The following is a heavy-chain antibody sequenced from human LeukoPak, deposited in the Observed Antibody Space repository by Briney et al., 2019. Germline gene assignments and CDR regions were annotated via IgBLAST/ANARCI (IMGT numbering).Heavy chain of an antibody. J-gene: IGHJ4*02. D-gene: IGHD3-10*01. CDR2: ISYDGSNK. CDR1: GFTFSSYA. V-gene: IGHV3-30-3*01. Sequence: GGSLRLSCAASGFTFSSYAMHWVRQAPGKGLEWVAVISYDGSNKYYADSVKGRFTISRDNSKNTLYLQMNSLRAEDTAVYYCARYFVGRFGNFFFDYWGQGTLVTVPS. CDR3: ARYFVGRFGNFFFDY.